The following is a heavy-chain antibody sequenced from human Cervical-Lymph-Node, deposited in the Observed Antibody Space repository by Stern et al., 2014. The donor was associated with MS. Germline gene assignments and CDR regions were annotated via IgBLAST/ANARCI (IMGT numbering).Heavy chain of an antibody. CDR1: GFTFRNYL. CDR3: ATDLEWLLFEN. D-gene: IGHD3-3*01. CDR2: IRVDSSNT. V-gene: IGHV3-74*01. J-gene: IGHJ4*02. Sequence: VQLVESGGGLVQPGGSLRLSCAASGFTFRNYLMHWVRQAPGKGLEWVARIRVDSSNTRYADSVKGRFTISRDDAKDTLYLQMDSLRDEDTALYYCATDLEWLLFENWGQGTLVGVSS.